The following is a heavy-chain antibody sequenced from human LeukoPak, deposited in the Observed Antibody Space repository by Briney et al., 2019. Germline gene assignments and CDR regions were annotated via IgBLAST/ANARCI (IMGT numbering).Heavy chain of an antibody. CDR2: ISYDGSNK. CDR1: GFTFSSYA. D-gene: IGHD2-2*02. J-gene: IGHJ4*02. Sequence: GRSPRLSCAASGFTFSSYAMHWVRQAPGKGLEWVAVISYDGSNKYYADSVKGRFTISRDNSKNTLYLQMNSLRAEDTAVYYCARLATNTDIDYWGQGTLVTVSS. V-gene: IGHV3-30-3*01. CDR3: ARLATNTDIDY.